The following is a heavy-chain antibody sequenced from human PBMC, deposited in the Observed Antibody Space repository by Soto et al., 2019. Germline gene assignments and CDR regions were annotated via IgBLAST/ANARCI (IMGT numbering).Heavy chain of an antibody. CDR3: ARDRGGYSGYSYFPF. V-gene: IGHV3-7*03. J-gene: IGHJ4*02. CDR1: GFTFSSYW. CDR2: IRQDGIAK. D-gene: IGHD5-12*01. Sequence: EVQLVESGGGLVQPGGSLRLSCAASGFTFSSYWMSWVRQAPGKGLEWVANIRQDGIAKYYVDSVKGRFTISRDNTKNSLYLQMDSLRAEDTALYYCARDRGGYSGYSYFPFWGQGTLVTVSS.